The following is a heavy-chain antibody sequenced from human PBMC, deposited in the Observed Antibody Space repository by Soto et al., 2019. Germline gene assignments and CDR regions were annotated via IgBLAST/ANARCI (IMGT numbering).Heavy chain of an antibody. CDR2: ISGGGDIT. CDR3: AKAYCGSTSCASDY. V-gene: IGHV3-23*01. D-gene: IGHD2-2*01. J-gene: IGHJ4*02. Sequence: GGSLRLSCAASGFTFSSYAMSWVRQAPGKGLEWVSDISGGGDITYYADPVKGRFTISRVNSKNTLYLQMNSLRVEDTAVYYCAKAYCGSTSCASDYWGQGTLVTVSS. CDR1: GFTFSSYA.